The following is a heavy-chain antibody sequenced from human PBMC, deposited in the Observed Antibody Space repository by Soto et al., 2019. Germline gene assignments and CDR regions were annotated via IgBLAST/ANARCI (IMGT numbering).Heavy chain of an antibody. V-gene: IGHV1-69*06. Sequence: QVQVVQSGAEVKKPGSSVKISCKASGRIFSSFPTSWVRQVPGQGLEWMGGVISASGSVTYAPKFQGRVTMTAVTSAGIGYMELTSLTSEDTAIYYCARVGSRDAYNYVLDQWGPGTMVTLSS. CDR1: GRIFSSFP. D-gene: IGHD5-18*01. CDR3: ARVGSRDAYNYVLDQ. CDR2: VISASGSV. J-gene: IGHJ1*01.